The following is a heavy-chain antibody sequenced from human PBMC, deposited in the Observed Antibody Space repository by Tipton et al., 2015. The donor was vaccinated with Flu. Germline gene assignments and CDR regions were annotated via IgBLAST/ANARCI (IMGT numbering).Heavy chain of an antibody. Sequence: TLSLTCTVSGGSISTTIYYWGWVRQPPGKGLEWIGSIYYSGTTYYNPSLKSRVTISIDASKNQFSLDLTSLTAADTAMYYCARDLWNDRRAYYYYGVDVWGQGTTVTVPS. D-gene: IGHD1-1*01. CDR2: IYYSGTT. J-gene: IGHJ6*02. V-gene: IGHV4-39*07. CDR3: ARDLWNDRRAYYYYGVDV. CDR1: GGSISTTIYY.